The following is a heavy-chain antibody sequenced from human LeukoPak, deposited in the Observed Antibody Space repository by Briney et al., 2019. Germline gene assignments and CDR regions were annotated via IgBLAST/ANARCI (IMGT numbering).Heavy chain of an antibody. Sequence: ASVKVSCKASGYTFTSYYMHWVRQAPGQGREWMGIINPCGCRTSYAQKFQGRGIMPTDTPTNTVYMGMSSLISEHTAVYYCARGLQNYYDSSGYYYDYWGEGSLVTVSS. D-gene: IGHD3-22*01. V-gene: IGHV1-46*01. J-gene: IGHJ4*02. CDR3: ARGLQNYYDSSGYYYDY. CDR1: GYTFTSYY. CDR2: INPCGCRT.